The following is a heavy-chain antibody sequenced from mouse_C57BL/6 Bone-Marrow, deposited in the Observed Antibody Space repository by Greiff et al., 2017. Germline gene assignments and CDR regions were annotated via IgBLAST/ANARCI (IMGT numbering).Heavy chain of an antibody. CDR1: GYSITSGYY. J-gene: IGHJ2*01. CDR3: ARGTGEYFDY. CDR2: ISYDGSN. V-gene: IGHV3-6*01. Sequence: EVKLVESGPGLVKPSQSLSLTCSVTGYSITSGYYWNWIRQFPGNKLEWMGYISYDGSNNYNPSLKNRISITRDTSKNQFFLKLNSVTTEDTATYYCARGTGEYFDYWGQGTTLTVSS.